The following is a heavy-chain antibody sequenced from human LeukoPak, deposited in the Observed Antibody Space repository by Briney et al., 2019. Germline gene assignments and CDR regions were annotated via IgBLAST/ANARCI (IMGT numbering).Heavy chain of an antibody. D-gene: IGHD6-19*01. V-gene: IGHV4-61*05. Sequence: SETLSLTCTVSGGSISTSNYYWGWIRQPPGKGLEWIGYIYYSGSTNYNPSLKSRVTISVDTSKNQFSLKLSSVTAADTAVYYCARAIGYSSGWYYYYMDVWGKGTTVTISS. CDR3: ARAIGYSSGWYYYYMDV. J-gene: IGHJ6*03. CDR2: IYYSGST. CDR1: GGSISTSNYY.